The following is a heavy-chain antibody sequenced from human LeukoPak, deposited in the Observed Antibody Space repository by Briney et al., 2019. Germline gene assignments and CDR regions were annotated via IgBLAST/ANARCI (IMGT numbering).Heavy chain of an antibody. V-gene: IGHV3-7*03. CDR1: GFTFSSYW. Sequence: GGSLRLSCAASGFTFSSYWMSWVRQAPGKGLEWVANIKQDGSEKYYVDSVKGRFTISRDNAKNSLYLQMNSLRAEDTALYYCASGGIYYGAAFDFWGQGTLVTVSS. CDR2: IKQDGSEK. D-gene: IGHD1-26*01. J-gene: IGHJ4*02. CDR3: ASGGIYYGAAFDF.